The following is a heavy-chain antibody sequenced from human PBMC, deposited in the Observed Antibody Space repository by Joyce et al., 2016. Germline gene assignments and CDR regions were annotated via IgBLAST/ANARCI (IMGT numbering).Heavy chain of an antibody. Sequence: EVQLVESGGGLVQPGRSLRLCCTASGFNFGDYTMSWFRQAPGKGLELVGVIRIKTYGGTTEYAASVKGRFTISRDNSNSIAYLQMNSLNTEDTAVYYCTSDLRYFQRYYFDYWGQGTLVTVSS. V-gene: IGHV3-49*03. CDR3: TSDLRYFQRYYFDY. D-gene: IGHD3-9*01. CDR2: IRIKTYGGTT. J-gene: IGHJ4*02. CDR1: GFNFGDYT.